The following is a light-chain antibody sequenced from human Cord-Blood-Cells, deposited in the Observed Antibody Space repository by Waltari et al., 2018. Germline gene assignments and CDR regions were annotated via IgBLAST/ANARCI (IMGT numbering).Light chain of an antibody. V-gene: IGLV2-14*01. Sequence: QSALTQPASVSGSPGQSITISCPGTSSDVGGYNYVSWYQQHPGKAPKLMIYDVSNRPSGVSNLFSGSKSGNTASLTISGLQAEDEADYYCSSYTSSSTLAFGGGTKLTVL. CDR3: SSYTSSSTLA. CDR2: DVS. CDR1: SSDVGGYNY. J-gene: IGLJ3*02.